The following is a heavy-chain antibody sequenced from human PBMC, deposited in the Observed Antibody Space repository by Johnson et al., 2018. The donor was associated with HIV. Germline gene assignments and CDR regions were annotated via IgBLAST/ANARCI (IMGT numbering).Heavy chain of an antibody. J-gene: IGHJ3*02. Sequence: VQLVESGGGLVQPGGSLRLSCAASGFTVSSNYMSWVRQAPGKGLEWVSVLYSDGGTYYADSVKGRFTISRDNSKNTLYLQMNSLRAEDTAVYYCAKKMGVVVVPAAMHAFDIWGQGTMVTVSS. D-gene: IGHD2-2*01. CDR3: AKKMGVVVVPAAMHAFDI. V-gene: IGHV3-66*02. CDR1: GFTVSSNY. CDR2: LYSDGGT.